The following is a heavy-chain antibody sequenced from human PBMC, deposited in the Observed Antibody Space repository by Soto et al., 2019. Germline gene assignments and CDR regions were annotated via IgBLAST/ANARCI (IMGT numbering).Heavy chain of an antibody. J-gene: IGHJ4*02. Sequence: GGSLRLSCEASGLTFSSYSMNWVRQAPGTGLEWVSYISSSSSTIYYADSVKGRFTISRDNAKNSLYMQMNSLRAEDTAVYYCVTDKRSSGIYTYWRRGSLVTVS. CDR1: GLTFSSYS. V-gene: IGHV3-48*01. D-gene: IGHD2-2*02. CDR3: VTDKRSSGIYTY. CDR2: ISSSSSTI.